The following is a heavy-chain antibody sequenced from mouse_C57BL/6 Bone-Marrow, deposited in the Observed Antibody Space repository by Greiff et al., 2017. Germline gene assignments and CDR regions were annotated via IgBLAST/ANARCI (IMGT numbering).Heavy chain of an antibody. D-gene: IGHD2-4*01. V-gene: IGHV1-50*01. J-gene: IGHJ4*01. CDR1: GYTFTSYW. CDR3: ARGGDYDGYAMDY. Sequence: QVQLQQPGAELVKPGASVKLSCKASGYTFTSYWMQWVKPRPGQGLEWIGEIDPSASYSNYNQQFKGKATLTVDTSSSPAYMQLSSLTSEDSAVYYCARGGDYDGYAMDYWGKGTSVTVSS. CDR2: IDPSASYS.